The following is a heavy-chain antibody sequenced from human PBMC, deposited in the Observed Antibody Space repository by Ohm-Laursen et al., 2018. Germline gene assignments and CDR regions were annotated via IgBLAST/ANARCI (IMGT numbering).Heavy chain of an antibody. V-gene: IGHV3-21*01. CDR3: ARGLYSYDSSGYPPL. Sequence: SLRLSCSASGFTFSSYSMSWVRQAPGKGLEWVSSISSSSSYIYYADSVKGRFTISRDNAKNSLYLQMNSLRAEDTAVYFCARGLYSYDSSGYPPLWGQGTLVTVSS. J-gene: IGHJ4*02. D-gene: IGHD3-22*01. CDR1: GFTFSSYS. CDR2: ISSSSSYI.